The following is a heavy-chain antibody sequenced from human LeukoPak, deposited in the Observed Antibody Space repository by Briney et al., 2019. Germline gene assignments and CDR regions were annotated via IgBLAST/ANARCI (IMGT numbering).Heavy chain of an antibody. V-gene: IGHV3-49*04. CDR2: IRSKAYGGTT. CDR3: TRGGGAAAGGFFDY. Sequence: PGRSLRLSCTASGFTFGDYAMSWVRQAPGKGLEWVGFIRSKAYGGTTEYAASVKGRFTISRDDSKSIAYLQMNSLTTEDTAVYYCTRGGGAAAGGFFDYWGQGTLVTVSS. D-gene: IGHD6-13*01. J-gene: IGHJ4*02. CDR1: GFTFGDYA.